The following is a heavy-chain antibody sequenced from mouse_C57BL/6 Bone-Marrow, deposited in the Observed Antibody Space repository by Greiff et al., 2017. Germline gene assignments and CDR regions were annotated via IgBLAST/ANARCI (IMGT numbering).Heavy chain of an antibody. CDR2: IDPSDSYT. J-gene: IGHJ3*01. CDR1: GYTFTSYW. V-gene: IGHV1-69*01. Sequence: QVQLKQPGAELVMPGASVKLSCKASGYTFTSYWMYWVKQRPGQGLEWIGEIDPSDSYTNYNQKFKGKSTLTVDKSSRTAYMQLSSLTSEDSAVYYCARGAYYSNYRFAYWGQGTLVTVSA. CDR3: ARGAYYSNYRFAY. D-gene: IGHD2-5*01.